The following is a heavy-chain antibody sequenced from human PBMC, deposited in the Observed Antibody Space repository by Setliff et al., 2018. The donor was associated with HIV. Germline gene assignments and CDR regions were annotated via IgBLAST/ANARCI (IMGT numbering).Heavy chain of an antibody. CDR1: GGSISTSRYY. V-gene: IGHV4-39*01. J-gene: IGHJ6*03. Sequence: SETLSLTCTVSGGSISTSRYYWGWIRQPPGKGLEWIGSINYRGNTYYNPSLKSRAAKSVDTSKNQISLKLSSVTTADTAVFYCGSLDGLGSPYIYYYYMDGWGKGTEVTVSS. D-gene: IGHD3-10*01. CDR2: INYRGNT. CDR3: GSLDGLGSPYIYYYYMDG.